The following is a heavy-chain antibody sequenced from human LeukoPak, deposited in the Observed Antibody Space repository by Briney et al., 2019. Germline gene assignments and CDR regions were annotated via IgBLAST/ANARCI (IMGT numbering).Heavy chain of an antibody. J-gene: IGHJ6*02. D-gene: IGHD2-15*01. Sequence: SVKVSCKASGGAFSSYTISWVRQAPGQGLEWMGRSIPILGIANYAQKFQGRVTITADKSTSTAYMELSSLRSEDTAVYYCARDRRCSGGSCYSEHYYYGMDVWGQGTTVTVSS. CDR2: SIPILGIA. CDR3: ARDRRCSGGSCYSEHYYYGMDV. V-gene: IGHV1-69*04. CDR1: GGAFSSYT.